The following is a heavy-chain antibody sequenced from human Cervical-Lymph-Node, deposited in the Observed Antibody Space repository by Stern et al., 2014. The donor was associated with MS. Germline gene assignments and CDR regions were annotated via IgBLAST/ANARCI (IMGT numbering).Heavy chain of an antibody. V-gene: IGHV2-5*02. CDR2: IYWDYDK. D-gene: IGHD4-17*01. Sequence: ESGPTLVKPTQTLTLTCTLSGFSLSTSGVGVGWIRQPPGKALEWLALIYWDYDKRYSPSLKSRLAITKHTSNKQVVLSMTNMDPVDTATYYCAHYADSHDAFDIWGQGTMVTVSS. CDR3: AHYADSHDAFDI. CDR1: GFSLSTSGVG. J-gene: IGHJ3*02.